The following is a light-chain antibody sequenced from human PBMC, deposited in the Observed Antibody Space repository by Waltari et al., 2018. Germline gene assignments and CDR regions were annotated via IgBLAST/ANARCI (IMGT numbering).Light chain of an antibody. J-gene: IGLJ3*02. CDR1: SSNIGSNY. V-gene: IGLV1-47*01. Sequence: QSVLTQPPSASGTPGQRVTISCSGSSSNIGSNYVYWYQQLPGTAPKLLIYRDNPRPSGVPDRVSGSKSGTSASLAISGLRSEDEADYYCASWDDSLSGLWVFGGGTKLTVL. CDR2: RDN. CDR3: ASWDDSLSGLWV.